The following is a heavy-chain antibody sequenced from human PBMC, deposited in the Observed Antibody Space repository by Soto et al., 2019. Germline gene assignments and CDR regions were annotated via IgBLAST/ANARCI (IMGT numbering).Heavy chain of an antibody. D-gene: IGHD3-3*01. CDR3: ARSATLYYDFWSGYLFDY. CDR2: IYYSGST. CDR1: GGSISSYY. Sequence: SETLSLTCTVSGGSISSYYWSWIRQPPGKGLEWIGYIYYSGSTNYNPSLKSRVTISVDTSKNQFSLKLSSVTAADTAVYYCARSATLYYDFWSGYLFDYWGQGTLVTVSS. V-gene: IGHV4-59*01. J-gene: IGHJ4*02.